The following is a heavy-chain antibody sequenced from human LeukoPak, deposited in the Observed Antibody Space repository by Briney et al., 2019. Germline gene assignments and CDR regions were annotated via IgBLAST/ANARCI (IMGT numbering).Heavy chain of an antibody. CDR1: GFTFSSYG. CDR3: AKEPFGYCSSGRCHNWFDP. J-gene: IGHJ5*02. D-gene: IGHD2-2*03. CDR2: ISYDGSNK. Sequence: GRSLRLSCAASGFTFSSYGMHWVRQAPGKGLEWVAVISYDGSNKYYADSVKGRFTISRDNSKYTLYLQMNSLRAEDTAVYYCAKEPFGYCSSGRCHNWFDPWGQGTLVTVSS. V-gene: IGHV3-30*18.